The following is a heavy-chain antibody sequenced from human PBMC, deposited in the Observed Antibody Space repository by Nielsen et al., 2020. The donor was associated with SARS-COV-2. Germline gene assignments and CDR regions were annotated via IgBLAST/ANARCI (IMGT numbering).Heavy chain of an antibody. CDR3: ARLLDGDTFDY. V-gene: IGHV4-59*13. CDR1: AGSINNYY. CDR2: IYYTGNT. Sequence: SETLSLTCTVSAGSINNYYWTWIRQPPGKGLEWIGCIYYTGNTHYNPSLKSRVTISVDTSKNQFFLTLSSVTAADTAVYYCARLLDGDTFDYWGQGTLVTVSS. D-gene: IGHD3-10*01. J-gene: IGHJ4*02.